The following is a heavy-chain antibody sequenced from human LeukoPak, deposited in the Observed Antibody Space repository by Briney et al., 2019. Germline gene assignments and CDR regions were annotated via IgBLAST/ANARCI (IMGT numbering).Heavy chain of an antibody. V-gene: IGHV3-53*01. J-gene: IGHJ4*02. Sequence: GGSLRLSCAASGFTVSTTYMTWVRQAPGKGLEWVSVIYTGGSTYYADSVKGRFTISRDISKNTLYLQMNSLRAEDTAVYYCARGSLGYFDYWGQGTLVTVSS. CDR3: ARGSLGYFDY. CDR2: IYTGGST. CDR1: GFTVSTTY. D-gene: IGHD7-27*01.